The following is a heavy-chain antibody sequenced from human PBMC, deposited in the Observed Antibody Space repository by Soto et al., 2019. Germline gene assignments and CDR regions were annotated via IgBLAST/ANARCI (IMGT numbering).Heavy chain of an antibody. V-gene: IGHV1-18*01. CDR1: GYTFTSYG. CDR2: ISAHNGNT. CDR3: ARGRYGDY. D-gene: IGHD1-1*01. J-gene: IGHJ4*02. Sequence: QVHLVQSGAEVKKPGASVKASGKASGYTFTSYGITWVRQAPGQGLEWMGWISAHNGNTDYAQKLQGRVIVTRDTSTSTAYMELRSLISDDTAVYYCARGRYGDYWGQGALVTVSS.